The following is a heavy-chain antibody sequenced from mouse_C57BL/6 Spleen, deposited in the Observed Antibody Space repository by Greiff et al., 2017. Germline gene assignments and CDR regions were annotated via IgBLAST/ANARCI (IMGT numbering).Heavy chain of an antibody. V-gene: IGHV1-81*01. D-gene: IGHD2-4*01. Sequence: QVQLKQSGAELARPGASVKLSCKASGYTFTSYGISWVKQRTGQGLEWIGEIYPRSGNTYYNEKFKGKATLTADKSSSPAYMELRSLTSEDSAVYFWARSGDDDGYFDYGGQGTTRTVSS. CDR1: GYTFTSYG. J-gene: IGHJ2*01. CDR2: IYPRSGNT. CDR3: ARSGDDDGYFDY.